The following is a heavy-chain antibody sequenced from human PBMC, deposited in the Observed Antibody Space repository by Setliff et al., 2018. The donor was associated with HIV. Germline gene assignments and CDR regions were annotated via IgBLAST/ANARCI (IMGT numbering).Heavy chain of an antibody. V-gene: IGHV4-34*01. D-gene: IGHD3-16*01. CDR3: ASPRSLLVWYDAFDI. J-gene: IGHJ3*02. CDR2: INHSGST. CDR1: GGSFSGYY. Sequence: LSLTCAVYGGSFSGYYWSWIRQPPGKGLEWIGEINHSGSTNYNPSLKSRVTMSVDTSKNQFSLKLSSVTAADTAVYYCASPRSLLVWYDAFDIWGQGTMVTVSS.